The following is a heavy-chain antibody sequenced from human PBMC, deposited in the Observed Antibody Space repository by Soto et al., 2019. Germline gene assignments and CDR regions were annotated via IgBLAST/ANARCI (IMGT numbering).Heavy chain of an antibody. V-gene: IGHV1-46*01. CDR2: INPSGGST. CDR3: ARGYSSSSRYYYYGMDV. CDR1: GYTFTSYY. J-gene: IGHJ6*02. D-gene: IGHD6-6*01. Sequence: GASVKVSCKASGYTFTSYYMHWVRQAPGQGLEWMGIINPSGGSTSYAQKFQGRVTMTRDTSTSTVYMELSSLRSEDTAVYYCARGYSSSSRYYYYGMDVWGQGTTVTVSS.